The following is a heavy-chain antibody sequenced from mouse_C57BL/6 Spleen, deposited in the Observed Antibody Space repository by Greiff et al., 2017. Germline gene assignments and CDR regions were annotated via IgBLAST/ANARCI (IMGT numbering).Heavy chain of an antibody. D-gene: IGHD1-1*01. J-gene: IGHJ1*03. V-gene: IGHV1-69*01. CDR3: ARRDGSSYKYFDV. Sequence: QVQLQQPGAELVIPGASVKLSCKASGYTFTSYWMPWVQQRPGQGLEWIGEIDPSDSYTNYNQKFKGKSTLTVDKSPSTAYMQLSSLTSEDSAVYYCARRDGSSYKYFDVWGTGTTVTVSS. CDR2: IDPSDSYT. CDR1: GYTFTSYW.